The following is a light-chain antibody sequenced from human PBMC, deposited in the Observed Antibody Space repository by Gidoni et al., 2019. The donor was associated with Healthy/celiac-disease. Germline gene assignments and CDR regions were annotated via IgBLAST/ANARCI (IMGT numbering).Light chain of an antibody. CDR2: DVS. V-gene: IGLV2-14*03. CDR3: SSYTSISTLVV. J-gene: IGLJ2*01. Sequence: SALTQPASVSGSPGQSITISCTGTSSDVGGYNYFSWYQQHPGKAPKLMIYDVSNRPSGVSNRFSGSKSGNTASLTISGLQAEDEADYYCSSYTSISTLVVFGGGTKLTVL. CDR1: SSDVGGYNY.